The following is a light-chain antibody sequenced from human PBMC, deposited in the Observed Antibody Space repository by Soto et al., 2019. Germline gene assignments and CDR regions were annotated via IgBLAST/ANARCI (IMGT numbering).Light chain of an antibody. CDR2: DAS. J-gene: IGKJ1*01. CDR1: QYISKY. Sequence: EVVMTQSPATLSVSPGERATLSCRASQYISKYLAWYQQRPGQAPRLLIYDASTRATGIPDRFSGSGSGTDFTLTINRLEPEDFALYYCQQYGSSPPTFGQGTKVDIK. V-gene: IGKV3-20*01. CDR3: QQYGSSPPT.